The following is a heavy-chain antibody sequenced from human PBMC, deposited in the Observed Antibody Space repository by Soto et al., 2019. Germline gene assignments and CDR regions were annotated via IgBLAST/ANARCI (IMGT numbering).Heavy chain of an antibody. D-gene: IGHD3-16*02. CDR2: VHHSGTT. V-gene: IGHV4-4*02. Sequence: QVQLQESGPGLVKPSRTLSLTCAVSGGSINTDDWWSWVRQPPGKGLEWIGEVHHSGTTNYIQSLKSRLTMSVDKSGNRVSLEMTSVTAADTAVYFCARGFDYRWVYWGHGALVTVSS. CDR1: GGSINTDDW. J-gene: IGHJ4*01. CDR3: ARGFDYRWVY.